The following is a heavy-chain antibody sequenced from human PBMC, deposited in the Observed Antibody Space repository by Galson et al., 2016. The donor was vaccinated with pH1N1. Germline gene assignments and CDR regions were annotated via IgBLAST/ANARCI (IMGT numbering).Heavy chain of an antibody. D-gene: IGHD3/OR15-3a*01. CDR3: ARIARWTSGFDY. CDR2: INPDSGAT. CDR1: GYTFTAHY. J-gene: IGHJ4*02. Sequence: SVKVSCKASGYTFTAHYVHWVRQAPGQGLEWMGWINPDSGATHYAQNFQGRVTLTRDTSITTVHMELSSLRPDDTALYSCARIARWTSGFDYWGQGTLVTVSS. V-gene: IGHV1-2*02.